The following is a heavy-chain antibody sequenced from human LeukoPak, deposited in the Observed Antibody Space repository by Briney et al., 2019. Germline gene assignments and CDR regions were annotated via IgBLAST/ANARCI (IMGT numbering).Heavy chain of an antibody. D-gene: IGHD2-15*01. CDR2: MTSSSCNI. Sequence: PGGSLRLSCAASGFTFSTYAMSWVRQSPGKGLEWVSDMTSSSCNIFHADSVEGVFTISRDTSKNTESLKKNSLRGEDTGVYYCLGYCSGGSCYSGGYWGQGTLVTVSS. CDR3: LGYCSGGSCYSGGY. V-gene: IGHV3-23*01. CDR1: GFTFSTYA. J-gene: IGHJ4*02.